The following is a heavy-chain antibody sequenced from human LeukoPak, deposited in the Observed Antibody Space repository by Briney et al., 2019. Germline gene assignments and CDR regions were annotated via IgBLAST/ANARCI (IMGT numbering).Heavy chain of an antibody. V-gene: IGHV1-18*04. CDR1: GYTFTSNG. CDR3: VRDEDHAFDV. J-gene: IGHJ3*01. CDR2: ISTKSGNT. Sequence: ASVKVSCKASGYTFTSNGISWVRQAPGQGLEWMAWISTKSGNTNYAQRFQARVTMTTDTSAATAYMELRGLRSDDTAVYYCVRDEDHAFDVWGQGTVVAVSS.